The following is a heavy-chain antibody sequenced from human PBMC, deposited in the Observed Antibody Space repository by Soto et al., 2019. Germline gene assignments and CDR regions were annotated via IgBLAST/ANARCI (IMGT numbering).Heavy chain of an antibody. J-gene: IGHJ6*03. V-gene: IGHV3-30*18. CDR2: ISYDGSNI. CDR1: GFIFNTYG. Sequence: QVQLVESGGGVVQPGWSLRLSCAASGFIFNTYGMHWVRQAPGKGLEWVALISYDGSNIYSADSVKGRFTIPRDNSKNTLYLQMNSLGAEDSAVYYCAKAWGNFDMYFYYYMDVWGKGTTVTVSS. D-gene: IGHD4-4*01. CDR3: AKAWGNFDMYFYYYMDV.